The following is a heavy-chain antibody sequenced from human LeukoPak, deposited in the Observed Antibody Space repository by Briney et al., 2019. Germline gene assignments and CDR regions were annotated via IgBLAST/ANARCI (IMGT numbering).Heavy chain of an antibody. V-gene: IGHV3-7*01. CDR2: IKEDGSGK. J-gene: IGHJ3*02. Sequence: GGSLRLSCAASGFTFSDHWMTWVRQAPGKRLEWVANIKEDGSGKYYADSVKGRFTVSRDNAKNSLSLQMNSLGAEDTAVYYCAKSLPRDDAFDIWGQGTMVTVSS. CDR3: AKSLPRDDAFDI. CDR1: GFTFSDHW.